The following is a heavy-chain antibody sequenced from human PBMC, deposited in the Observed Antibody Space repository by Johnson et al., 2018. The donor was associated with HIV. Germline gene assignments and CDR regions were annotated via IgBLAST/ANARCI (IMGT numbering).Heavy chain of an antibody. J-gene: IGHJ3*02. D-gene: IGHD6-19*01. Sequence: VLLLESGGGLVQPGGSLRLSCGASGMTVSSYYMSWVRQAPGKGLEWVSVIYGGGSTFYADSVKGRFTISKDNSKNTLYLQMNSLRAEDTAVYYCARLVAGDAFDIWGQGTMVTVSS. CDR3: ARLVAGDAFDI. V-gene: IGHV3-66*01. CDR2: IYGGGST. CDR1: GMTVSSYY.